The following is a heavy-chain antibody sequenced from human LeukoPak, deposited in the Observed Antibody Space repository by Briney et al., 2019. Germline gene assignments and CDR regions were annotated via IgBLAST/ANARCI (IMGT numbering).Heavy chain of an antibody. J-gene: IGHJ4*02. CDR2: IASNGANS. Sequence: GGSLRLSCAASGFNFRDAAMTWVRQAPGKGLEWVSLIASNGANSYYADSVKGRFTISRDNSKNTLYLQMNSLRAEDTAVYYCAKGWAVRGVIRYYFDYWGQGTLVTVSS. CDR3: AKGWAVRGVIRYYFDY. CDR1: GFNFRDAA. V-gene: IGHV3-23*01. D-gene: IGHD3-10*01.